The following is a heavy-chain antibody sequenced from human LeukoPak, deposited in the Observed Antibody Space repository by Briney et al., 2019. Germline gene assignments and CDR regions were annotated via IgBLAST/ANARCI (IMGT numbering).Heavy chain of an antibody. CDR1: GFTFSSYA. CDR2: ISGSGGST. CDR3: AKDLDSSGYSSGYYYDY. V-gene: IGHV3-23*01. J-gene: IGHJ4*02. D-gene: IGHD3-22*01. Sequence: GGSLRLSCAASGFTFSSYAMSWVRQAPGKGLEWVSTISGSGGSTYYADSVKGRFTISRDNSKNTLYLQMNGLRGKDTAVSYCAKDLDSSGYSSGYYYDYWGQGTLVTVSS.